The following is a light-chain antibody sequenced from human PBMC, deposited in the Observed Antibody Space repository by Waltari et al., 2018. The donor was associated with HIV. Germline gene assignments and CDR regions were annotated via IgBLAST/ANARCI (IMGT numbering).Light chain of an antibody. V-gene: IGLV3-9*01. J-gene: IGLJ2*01. CDR3: QVWDSSTVV. Sequence: SYELTQPLSVSVALGQTARITCGGNNIGSKNVHWYQQKPGLAPVLVIYRNTNRPSGIPERFSGSNSGNTATLTISRAQAGDEADYYCQVWDSSTVVFGGGTKLTVL. CDR1: NIGSKN. CDR2: RNT.